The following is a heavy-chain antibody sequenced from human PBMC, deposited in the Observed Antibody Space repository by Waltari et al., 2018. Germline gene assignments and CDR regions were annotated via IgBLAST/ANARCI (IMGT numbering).Heavy chain of an antibody. CDR1: GYSFTHYW. J-gene: IGHJ4*02. CDR2: IFPGDSDT. V-gene: IGHV5-51*01. Sequence: EVQLVPSGAEVKKPGASVTIPCRASGYSFTHYWVGWVRQLPGRGLEWMGLIFPGDSDTIYNPSFQGQVTISVDRSITTAYLQYSRLKASDTAMYYCGRLDSSTFPVDYWGQGTLITVSS. CDR3: GRLDSSTFPVDY. D-gene: IGHD3-22*01.